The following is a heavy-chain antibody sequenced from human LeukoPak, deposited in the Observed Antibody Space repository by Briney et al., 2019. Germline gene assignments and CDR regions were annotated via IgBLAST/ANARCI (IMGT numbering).Heavy chain of an antibody. CDR3: TTDRNRLGAFDI. J-gene: IGHJ3*02. CDR1: GFTFSSYS. CDR2: IKSKTDGGTT. V-gene: IGHV3-15*01. D-gene: IGHD1-14*01. Sequence: GGSLRLSCAASGFTFSSYSMNWVRQAPGKGLEWVGRIKSKTDGGTTDYAAPVKGRFTISRDDSKNTLYLQMNSLKTEDTAVYYCTTDRNRLGAFDIWGQGTMVTVSS.